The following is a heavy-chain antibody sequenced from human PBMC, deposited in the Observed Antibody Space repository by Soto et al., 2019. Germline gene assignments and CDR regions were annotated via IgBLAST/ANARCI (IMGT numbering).Heavy chain of an antibody. CDR1: GFTFSGSA. V-gene: IGHV3-23*01. CDR2: ITGGGGRT. D-gene: IGHD1-26*01. CDR3: AKERGSNYPHYVDY. J-gene: IGHJ4*02. Sequence: GGSLRLSCAASGFTFSGSAMHWVRQASGKGLEWVSAITGGGGRTYYADSVKGRFTISRDNSKNTLYLQMNSLRAEDTAVHYCAKERGSNYPHYVDYLGQGTLVALS.